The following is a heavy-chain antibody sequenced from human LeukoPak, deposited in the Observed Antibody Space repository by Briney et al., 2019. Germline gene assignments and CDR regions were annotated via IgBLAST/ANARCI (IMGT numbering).Heavy chain of an antibody. J-gene: IGHJ6*02. CDR2: INAANGDT. Sequence: QSLEWMGWINAANGDTKYSQRFQGGVTITRDTSASIAYMEMSSLRFEDTAVYYCARAMDAWGQGTTVTVSS. CDR3: ARAMDA. V-gene: IGHV1-3*01.